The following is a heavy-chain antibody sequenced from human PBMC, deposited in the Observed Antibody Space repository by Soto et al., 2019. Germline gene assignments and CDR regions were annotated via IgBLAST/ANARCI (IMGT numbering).Heavy chain of an antibody. CDR2: IIPIFGTA. Sequence: PSVKVSCKASGGTFSSYAISWVRQAPGQGLEWMGGIIPIFGTANYAQKFQGRVTITADKSTSTAYMELSSLRSEDTAVYYCAREYRGYSYGYWAFEYFQHWGQGTLVTVSS. CDR3: AREYRGYSYGYWAFEYFQH. V-gene: IGHV1-69*06. D-gene: IGHD5-18*01. J-gene: IGHJ1*01. CDR1: GGTFSSYA.